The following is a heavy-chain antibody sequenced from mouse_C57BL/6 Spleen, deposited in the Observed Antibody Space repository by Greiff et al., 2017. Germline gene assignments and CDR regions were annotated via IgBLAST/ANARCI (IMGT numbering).Heavy chain of an antibody. CDR2: IIPGSGGT. D-gene: IGHD2-2*01. J-gene: IGHJ2*01. Sequence: QVQLQQSGAELVRPGTSVTVSCKASGYAFTNYLIEWVKQRPGQGLEWIGVIIPGSGGTNYNEKLKGKATLTADKSSSTAYMQLSSLTSEDSAVYFCARTTMVTYYFDYWGQGTTLTVSS. V-gene: IGHV1-54*01. CDR3: ARTTMVTYYFDY. CDR1: GYAFTNYL.